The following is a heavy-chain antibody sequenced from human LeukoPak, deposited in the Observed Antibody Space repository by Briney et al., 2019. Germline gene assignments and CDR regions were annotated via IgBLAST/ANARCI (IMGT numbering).Heavy chain of an antibody. CDR3: ARRKGFGEGYFDS. V-gene: IGHV4-39*01. CDR1: GGSISNTLYY. D-gene: IGHD3-10*01. Sequence: SETPSLTCTVSGGSISNTLYYWAWIRQPPGKGLESIGSIYYSRSTYYSPSLKSRVTISVDTSKNQFSLKLTSVTAADTAVYYCARRKGFGEGYFDSWGQGTLVTVSS. J-gene: IGHJ4*02. CDR2: IYYSRST.